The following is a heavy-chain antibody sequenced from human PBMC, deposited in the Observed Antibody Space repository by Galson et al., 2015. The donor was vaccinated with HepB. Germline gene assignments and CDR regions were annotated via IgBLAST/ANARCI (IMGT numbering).Heavy chain of an antibody. V-gene: IGHV3-23*01. CDR2: ISETGDGT. D-gene: IGHD3-10*01. J-gene: IGHJ4*02. CDR1: GITITNYG. CDR3: VTYYGSGVAKY. Sequence: SLRLSCAASGITITNYGMTWVRQAPGKGLEWVSTISETGDGTSYADSVRGRFTISRDNSKSTLYLQMSSLRAEDTAVYYCVTYYGSGVAKYWGQGTLVTVSS.